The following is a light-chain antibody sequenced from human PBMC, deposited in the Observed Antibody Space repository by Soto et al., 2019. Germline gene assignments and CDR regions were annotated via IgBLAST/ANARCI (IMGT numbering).Light chain of an antibody. J-gene: IGKJ1*01. CDR2: GAS. CDR3: QQYDSSPT. V-gene: IGKV3-20*01. CDR1: QTVANNY. Sequence: ESVLTQSPGTLSLSSGERDTLSCRASQTVANNYLAWYQQRPGQTPTILIYGASTRATGIPDRFTGSGSGTDFTLTISRLEPEDFAVYYCQQYDSSPTFGQGTRVEFK.